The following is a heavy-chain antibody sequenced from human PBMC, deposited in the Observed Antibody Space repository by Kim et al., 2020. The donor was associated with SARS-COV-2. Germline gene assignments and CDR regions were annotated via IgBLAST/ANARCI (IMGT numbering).Heavy chain of an antibody. V-gene: IGHV3-23*01. CDR2: GSGGST. Sequence: GSGGSTYYADSVKGRFTISRDNSKNTLYLQMNSLRAEDTAVYYCAKTYDYWGQGTLVTVSS. CDR3: AKTYDY. J-gene: IGHJ4*02.